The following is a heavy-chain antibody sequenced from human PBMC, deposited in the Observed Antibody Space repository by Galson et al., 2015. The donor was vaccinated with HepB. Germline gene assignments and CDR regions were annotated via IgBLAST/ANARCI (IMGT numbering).Heavy chain of an antibody. D-gene: IGHD4-11*01. J-gene: IGHJ6*03. CDR3: VRGCLGSNRCYRPRGLYYMDV. CDR2: INTNTGNP. V-gene: IGHV7-4-1*02. Sequence: SVKVSCKASGYIFTNYALKWVRQAPGQGLEWMGWINTNTGNPTFAQGFTGRFVFSLDTSVSTAYLQISSLKAEDTAVYYCVRGCLGSNRCYRPRGLYYMDVWGKGTTVTVSS. CDR1: GYIFTNYA.